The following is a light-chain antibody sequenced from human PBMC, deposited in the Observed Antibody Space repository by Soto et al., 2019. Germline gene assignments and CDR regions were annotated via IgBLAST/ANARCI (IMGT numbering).Light chain of an antibody. V-gene: IGKV3-20*01. CDR2: GTS. CDR1: HTVTSTY. J-gene: IGKJ1*01. CDR3: QQYGESLWT. Sequence: EIVMTQSPATLSVSPGERATLSCRASHTVTSTYLAWYQQRRGQAPRLLIYGTSSRATGVPDRFNGRGSGTDFTLTLSRLEPEDFAVYYCQQYGESLWTFGQGTTGDIK.